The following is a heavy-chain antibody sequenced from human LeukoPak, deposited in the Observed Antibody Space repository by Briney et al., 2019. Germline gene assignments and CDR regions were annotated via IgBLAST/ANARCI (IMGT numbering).Heavy chain of an antibody. CDR1: GESFSAYF. Sequence: SETLSLTCAVYGESFSAYFWNWIRQAPGKPLEYIGEINHRGSSHYNPSLKTRVTLSVDTSKNQFSLKLTSVTAADTAVYFCARGSSFDGYCSSGACDAGYYDSWGQGTPVTVSS. CDR2: INHRGSS. D-gene: IGHD1-26*01. J-gene: IGHJ4*02. CDR3: ARGSSFDGYCSSGACDAGYYDS. V-gene: IGHV4-34*01.